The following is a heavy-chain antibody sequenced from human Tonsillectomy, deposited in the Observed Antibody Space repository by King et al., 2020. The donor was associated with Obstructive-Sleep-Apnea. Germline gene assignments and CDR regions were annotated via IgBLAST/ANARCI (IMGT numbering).Heavy chain of an antibody. Sequence: VQLVESGGGVVQPGRSLRLSCAASGFTFSSFAMHWVRQAPGRGLGWVAIISYDGSKKFFADPVKGRFTISRDNSNNTLFLQMNSLRAEDTAVYYCARAGGYSYGFVDSWGQGTLVTVSS. CDR3: ARAGGYSYGFVDS. V-gene: IGHV3-30-3*01. CDR1: GFTFSSFA. CDR2: ISYDGSKK. J-gene: IGHJ4*02. D-gene: IGHD5-18*01.